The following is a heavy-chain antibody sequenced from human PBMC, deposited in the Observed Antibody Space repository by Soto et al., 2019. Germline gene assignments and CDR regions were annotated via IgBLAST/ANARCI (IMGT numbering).Heavy chain of an antibody. CDR2: IYPGDSDT. D-gene: IGHD6-19*01. J-gene: IGHJ4*02. V-gene: IGHV5-51*01. CDR3: ARQGYPSGWYLSTVPNHHNFDY. Sequence: GESLKISCKGSGYSFTSYWIGWVRQMPGKGLEWMGIIYPGDSDTRYSPSFQGQVTISADKSISTAYLQWSSLKASDTAMYYCARQGYPSGWYLSTVPNHHNFDYWGQGTLVTVSS. CDR1: GYSFTSYW.